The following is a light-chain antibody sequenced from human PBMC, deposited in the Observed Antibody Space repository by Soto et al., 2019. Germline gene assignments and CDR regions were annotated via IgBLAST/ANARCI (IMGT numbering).Light chain of an antibody. J-gene: IGLJ2*01. CDR1: NIGSKS. CDR3: QVWDTSSDHVV. CDR2: DDS. V-gene: IGLV3-21*02. Sequence: SYELTQPPSASVAPGQTARITCGGSNIGSKSGHWYQQKPGQAPVLVVYDDSDRPSGIPERFSGSNSGNTATLTISRVEAGDEADYYCQVWDTSSDHVVFGGGTKLTVL.